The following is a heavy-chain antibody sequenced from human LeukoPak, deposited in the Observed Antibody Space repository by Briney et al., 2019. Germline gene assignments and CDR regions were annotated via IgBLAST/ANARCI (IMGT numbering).Heavy chain of an antibody. CDR1: GFTVSSNY. CDR3: ASGKETSMAQGY. V-gene: IGHV3-53*01. CDR2: IYSGGSI. Sequence: GGSLRLSCAVSGFTVSSNYMTWVRQAPGKGLEGVSVIYSGGSIYYADSVKGRFTISRDISKSTVDLQLNSLRAEDTAVYYCASGKETSMAQGYWGQGTLVTVSS. D-gene: IGHD5-18*01. J-gene: IGHJ4*02.